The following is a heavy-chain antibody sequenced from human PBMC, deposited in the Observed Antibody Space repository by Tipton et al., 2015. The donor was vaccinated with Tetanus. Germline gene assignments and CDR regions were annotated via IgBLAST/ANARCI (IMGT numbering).Heavy chain of an antibody. CDR2: SPFDGSNE. Sequence: SLRLSCAASGFSHSGFDMHWVRQAPGKGLEWVAVSPFDGSNEYYADSVKGRYSISSDNSENTLSLQMDILTAEDTGLYYCPRAIRVFGAAILDAFEILGQGTVVIVAS. V-gene: IGHV3-33*05. CDR1: GFSHSGFD. J-gene: IGHJ3*02. D-gene: IGHD3-3*01. CDR3: PRAIRVFGAAILDAFEI.